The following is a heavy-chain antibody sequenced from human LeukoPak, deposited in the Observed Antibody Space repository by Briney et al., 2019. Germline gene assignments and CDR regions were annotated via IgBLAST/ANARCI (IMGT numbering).Heavy chain of an antibody. Sequence: GGSLRLSCAAPGFTFSDHYMDWVRQAPGKGLEWVGRTRNKGNSYTTEYAASVKGRFTISRDDSQNSLYLQMNSLKIEDSAVYYCARGPPPDYYDSSGYFDSWGQGTLVTVSS. D-gene: IGHD3-22*01. V-gene: IGHV3-72*01. J-gene: IGHJ4*02. CDR1: GFTFSDHY. CDR3: ARGPPPDYYDSSGYFDS. CDR2: TRNKGNSYTT.